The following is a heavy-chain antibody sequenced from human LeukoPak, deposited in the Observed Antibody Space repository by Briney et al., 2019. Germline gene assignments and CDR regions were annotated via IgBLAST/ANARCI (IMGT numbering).Heavy chain of an antibody. V-gene: IGHV1-18*01. CDR2: ISAYNGNT. CDR3: ARDRSAYSSGWYLSDY. CDR1: GYTFTSYG. J-gene: IGHJ4*02. Sequence: ASVKVSCKTSGYTFTSYGITWVRQAPGQGLEWMGWISAYNGNTNYAQRLQDRVTMTTDTSTNTAYMGLRSLRSDDTAVYYCARDRSAYSSGWYLSDYWGQGTLVTVSS. D-gene: IGHD6-19*01.